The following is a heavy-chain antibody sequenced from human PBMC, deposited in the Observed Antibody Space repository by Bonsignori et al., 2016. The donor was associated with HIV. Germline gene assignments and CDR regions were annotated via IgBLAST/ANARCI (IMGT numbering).Heavy chain of an antibody. D-gene: IGHD3-10*01. V-gene: IGHV4-38-2*01. CDR2: IYHSGST. CDR3: ARRSGLLKRNWYFDL. J-gene: IGHJ2*01. Sequence: WIRQPPGKGLEWIGSIYHSGSTYYNPSLKSRVTISVDTSKNQFSLKLSSVTAADTAVYYCARRSGLLKRNWYFDLWGRGTLVTVSS.